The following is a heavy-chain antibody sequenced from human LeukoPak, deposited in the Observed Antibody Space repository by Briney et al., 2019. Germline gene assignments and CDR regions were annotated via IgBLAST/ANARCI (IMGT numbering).Heavy chain of an antibody. CDR1: GYSLSSGYY. J-gene: IGHJ6*03. Sequence: SETLSLTCTVSGYSLSSGYYWGWIRQPPGKGLEWIGSVDHSGGTYYNPSLRSRVSISVDTSKNQFSLNLTSLTAADTAVYYCARDRKYYYHMDVWGKGTTVTVSS. CDR2: VDHSGGT. D-gene: IGHD1-14*01. CDR3: ARDRKYYYHMDV. V-gene: IGHV4-38-2*02.